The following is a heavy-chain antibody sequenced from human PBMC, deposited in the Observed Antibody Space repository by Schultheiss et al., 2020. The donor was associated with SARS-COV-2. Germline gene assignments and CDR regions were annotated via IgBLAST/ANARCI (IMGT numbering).Heavy chain of an antibody. CDR3: AKGVTPLYGMDV. D-gene: IGHD2-21*02. CDR2: INPGDGTT. V-gene: IGHV1-46*01. Sequence: ASVKVSCKASGGTFSSYAISWVRQAPGQGLEWMGIINPGDGTTTYAQKFQGRVTMTRDTSTSTVYMELSSLRSEDTAVYYCAKGVTPLYGMDVWGQGTTVTVSS. J-gene: IGHJ6*02. CDR1: GGTFSSYA.